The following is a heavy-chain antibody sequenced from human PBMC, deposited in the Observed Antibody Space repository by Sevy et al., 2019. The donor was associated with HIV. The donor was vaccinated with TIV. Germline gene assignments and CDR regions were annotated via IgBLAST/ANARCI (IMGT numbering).Heavy chain of an antibody. CDR1: GYTFTSYD. Sequence: ASVKVSCKASGYTFTSYDINWVRQATGQGLEWMGWMNPNNGNTGYAQKFQGRVTMTRNTSISTAYMELSSLRSEDTAVYHCARGLLSVPSWFDPWGQGTLVTVSS. CDR2: MNPNNGNT. J-gene: IGHJ5*02. D-gene: IGHD2-2*01. V-gene: IGHV1-8*02. CDR3: ARGLLSVPSWFDP.